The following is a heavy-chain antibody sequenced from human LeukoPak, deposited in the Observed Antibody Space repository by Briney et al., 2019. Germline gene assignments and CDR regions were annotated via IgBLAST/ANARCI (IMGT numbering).Heavy chain of an antibody. J-gene: IGHJ4*02. Sequence: ASVKVSCKASGFTFTGYYMHWVRQAPGQGLEWMGWINPNSGGTNYAQKLQGRVTMTTDTSTSTAYMELRSLRSDDTAVYYCARDQYPSGPPNDFWGQGTLVTVSS. V-gene: IGHV1-2*02. D-gene: IGHD5-12*01. CDR3: ARDQYPSGPPNDF. CDR2: INPNSGGT. CDR1: GFTFTGYY.